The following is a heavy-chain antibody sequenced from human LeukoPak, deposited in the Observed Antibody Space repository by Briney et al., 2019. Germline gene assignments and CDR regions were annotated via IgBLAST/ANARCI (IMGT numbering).Heavy chain of an antibody. Sequence: SETLSLTCTVSGGSISSSSYYWGWIRQPPGKGLEWIGSIYYSGSTYYNPSLKSRVTISVDTSKNQFSPKLSSVTAADTAVYYCASSTYYDSSGYYQPLGYWGQGTLVTVSS. V-gene: IGHV4-39*01. CDR3: ASSTYYDSSGYYQPLGY. CDR1: GGSISSSSYY. CDR2: IYYSGST. D-gene: IGHD3-22*01. J-gene: IGHJ4*02.